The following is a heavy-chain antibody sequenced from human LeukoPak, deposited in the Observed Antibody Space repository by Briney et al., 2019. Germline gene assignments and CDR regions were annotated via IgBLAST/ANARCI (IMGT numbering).Heavy chain of an antibody. CDR1: GFTFSSYE. J-gene: IGHJ6*03. V-gene: IGHV3-48*03. CDR3: ARGRYSSSWYLNFYYYYYMDV. Sequence: GGSLRLSCAASGFTFSSYEMNWVRQAPGKGLEWVSYISSSGSTIYYADSVKGRFTISRDNAKNSLYLQMNSLRAEDTAVYYCARGRYSSSWYLNFYYYYYMDVWGKGTTVTISS. CDR2: ISSSGSTI. D-gene: IGHD6-13*01.